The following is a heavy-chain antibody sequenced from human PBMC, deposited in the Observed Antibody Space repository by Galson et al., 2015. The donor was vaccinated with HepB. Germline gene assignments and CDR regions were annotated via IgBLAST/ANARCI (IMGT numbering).Heavy chain of an antibody. CDR2: IYYSGST. CDR1: GGSISSGGYY. V-gene: IGHV4-31*03. Sequence: TLSLTCTVSGGSISSGGYYWSWIRQHPGKGLEWIGYIYYSGSTYYNPSLKSRVTISVDTSKNQFSLKLSSVTAADTAVYYCARGLAAQDAFDIWGQGTMVTVSS. D-gene: IGHD2-15*01. CDR3: ARGLAAQDAFDI. J-gene: IGHJ3*02.